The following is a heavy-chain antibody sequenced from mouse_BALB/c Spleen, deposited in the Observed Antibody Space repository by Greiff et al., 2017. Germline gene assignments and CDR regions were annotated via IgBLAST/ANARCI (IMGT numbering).Heavy chain of an antibody. Sequence: EVHLVESGAELVKPGASVKLSCTASGFNIKDTYMHWVKQRPEQGLEWIGRIDPANGNTKYDPKFQGKATITADTSSNTAYLQLSSLTSEDTAVYYCARYREVYAMDYWGQGTSVTVSS. CDR1: GFNIKDTY. J-gene: IGHJ4*01. CDR3: ARYREVYAMDY. D-gene: IGHD3-1*01. CDR2: IDPANGNT. V-gene: IGHV14-3*02.